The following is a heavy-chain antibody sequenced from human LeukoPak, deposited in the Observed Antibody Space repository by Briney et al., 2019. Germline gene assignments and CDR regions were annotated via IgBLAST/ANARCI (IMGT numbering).Heavy chain of an antibody. Sequence: GGSLRLSCAASGFTFSSYWMHWVRQAPGKGLVWVSRINSDGSSTSYADSVKGRSTISRDNAKNTLYLQMNSLRAEDTAVYYCARDPPRRYYYYYYMDVWGKGTTVTVSS. CDR1: GFTFSSYW. CDR3: ARDPPRRYYYYYYMDV. CDR2: INSDGSST. J-gene: IGHJ6*03. V-gene: IGHV3-74*01.